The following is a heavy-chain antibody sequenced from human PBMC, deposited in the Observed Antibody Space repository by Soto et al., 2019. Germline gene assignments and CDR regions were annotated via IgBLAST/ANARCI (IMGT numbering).Heavy chain of an antibody. CDR2: ITDSSDTV. J-gene: IGHJ4*02. D-gene: IGHD3-3*01. CDR1: GFSFSNYN. Sequence: GGSLRLSCVASGFSFSNYNTNWVRQAPGKGLEWVSYITDSSDTVHYADSVRGRFTISRDNDESSLYLQMNSLRDEDTAVYFCARDFGHGYYLDYWGRGTLVTVSS. V-gene: IGHV3-48*02. CDR3: ARDFGHGYYLDY.